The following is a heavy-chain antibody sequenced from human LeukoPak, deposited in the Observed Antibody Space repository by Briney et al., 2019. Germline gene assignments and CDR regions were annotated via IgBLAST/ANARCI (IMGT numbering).Heavy chain of an antibody. V-gene: IGHV3-9*01. J-gene: IGHJ6*02. CDR3: AKDRDSYGFNGTDV. CDR1: GYIYEDYA. D-gene: IGHD5-18*01. Sequence: GSSLRLPCAVSGYIYEDYAMHWVRQAPGKALEWVSGISWNSGSIGYADSVKGRFPISRDNAQNSVHMQMDSLRAEDTALYYCAKDRDSYGFNGTDVWGQGTTVSVSS. CDR2: ISWNSGSI.